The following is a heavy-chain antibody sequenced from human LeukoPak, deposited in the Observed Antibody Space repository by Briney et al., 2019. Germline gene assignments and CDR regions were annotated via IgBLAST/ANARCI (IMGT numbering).Heavy chain of an antibody. Sequence: SETLSLTCTVSGGSISSGSYYWSWVRQPAGKGLEWIGRIYTSGSTNYNPSLKSRVTISVDTSKNQFSLKLSSVTAADTAVYYCARAHVQWLVPRWFDPWGQGTLVTVSS. V-gene: IGHV4-61*02. CDR1: GGSISSGSYY. J-gene: IGHJ5*02. CDR2: IYTSGST. CDR3: ARAHVQWLVPRWFDP. D-gene: IGHD6-19*01.